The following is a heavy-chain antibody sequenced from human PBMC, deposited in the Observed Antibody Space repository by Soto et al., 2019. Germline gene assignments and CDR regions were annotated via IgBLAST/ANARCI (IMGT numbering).Heavy chain of an antibody. J-gene: IGHJ4*02. CDR2: ISAYNGNT. D-gene: IGHD3-22*01. Sequence: GASVKVSCKASGYTFTSYGISWVRQAPGQGLEWMGWISAYNGNTNYAQKLQGRVTMTTDTSTSTAYMELRSLRSDDTAVYYCARHYYDSSGYYYFDYRGQGTLVTVSS. CDR3: ARHYYDSSGYYYFDY. CDR1: GYTFTSYG. V-gene: IGHV1-18*04.